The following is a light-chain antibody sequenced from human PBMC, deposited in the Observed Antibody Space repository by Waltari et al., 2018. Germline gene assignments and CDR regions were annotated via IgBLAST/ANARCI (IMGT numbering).Light chain of an antibody. CDR3: QQYNRWPPIT. CDR1: QSIASN. Sequence: EVVMTQSPAPLSLFPGERATLSCRARQSIASNLAWYQQKPAQAPRLLIYEASPRATGISARFRGSGSGAEFTLTISSLQSEDSAVYYCQQYNRWPPITFGQGTRLEIK. J-gene: IGKJ5*01. CDR2: EAS. V-gene: IGKV3-15*01.